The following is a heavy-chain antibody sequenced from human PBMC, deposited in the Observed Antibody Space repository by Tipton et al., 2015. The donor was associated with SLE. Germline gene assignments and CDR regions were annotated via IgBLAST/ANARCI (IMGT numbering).Heavy chain of an antibody. CDR2: IYYSGNT. V-gene: IGHV4-31*03. J-gene: IGHJ4*02. CDR1: GGSISSGGYY. Sequence: LRLSCTVSGGSISSGGYYWSWIRQHPGKGLEWVGYIYYSGNTYYNPSLKSRVTISVDTSKNQFSLKLSSVTAADTAVYYCAKATYYDFWSGYLFDYWGQGTLVTVSS. CDR3: AKATYYDFWSGYLFDY. D-gene: IGHD3-3*01.